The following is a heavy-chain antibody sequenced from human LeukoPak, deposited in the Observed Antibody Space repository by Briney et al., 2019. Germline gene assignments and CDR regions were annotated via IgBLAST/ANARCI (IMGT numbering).Heavy chain of an antibody. V-gene: IGHV4-34*01. CDR1: GGSFSGYY. D-gene: IGHD6-19*01. CDR2: INHSGST. Sequence: PSETLSLTCAVYGGSFSGYYWRWLRQPPGKGLEWIGEINHSGSTNYNPSLKSRVTISVDTSKNQFSLKLSSVAAADTAVYYCARARRSSGWYIYWGQGTLVTVSS. J-gene: IGHJ4*02. CDR3: ARARRSSGWYIY.